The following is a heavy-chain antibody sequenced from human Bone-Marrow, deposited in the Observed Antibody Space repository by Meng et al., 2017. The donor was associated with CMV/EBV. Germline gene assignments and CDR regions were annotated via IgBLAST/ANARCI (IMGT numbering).Heavy chain of an antibody. V-gene: IGHV1-69*05. CDR3: AFDDYKPSAGNYYYGMDV. Sequence: SVKVSCKASGYTFTSYDINWVRQATGQGLEWMGGIIPIFGTANYAQKFQGRVTITTDESTSTAYMELSSLRSEDTAVYYCAFDDYKPSAGNYYYGMDVWGQGTTVTVSS. CDR1: GYTFTSYD. CDR2: IIPIFGTA. D-gene: IGHD5-24*01. J-gene: IGHJ6*02.